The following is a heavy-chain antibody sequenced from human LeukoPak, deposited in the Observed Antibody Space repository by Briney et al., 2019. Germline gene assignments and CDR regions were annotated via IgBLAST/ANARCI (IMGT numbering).Heavy chain of an antibody. V-gene: IGHV3-21*01. CDR3: ARDGSGVEMATIRAPFLDY. Sequence: GGSLRLSCAASGFTFSSYSMNWVRQAPGKGLEWVSSISSSRNYIYYADSVKGRFTITRDNAKNSLYLQMNSLRAEDTAVYYCARDGSGVEMATIRAPFLDYWGQGTLVTVSS. CDR2: ISSSRNYI. CDR1: GFTFSSYS. J-gene: IGHJ4*02. D-gene: IGHD5-24*01.